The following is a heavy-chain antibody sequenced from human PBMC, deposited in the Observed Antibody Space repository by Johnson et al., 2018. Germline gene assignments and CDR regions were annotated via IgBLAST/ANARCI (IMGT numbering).Heavy chain of an antibody. V-gene: IGHV3-33*01. CDR3: ARATIYYREGTYSWSYGIDV. CDR1: GFTFTRYG. Sequence: VQLVESGGGVVRPGRSLRLSCSTSGFTFTRYGLHWVRQAPGKALEWLAFIVNDGSSQYYGDSVKGRFTIARDDSQKTLYLQMDSLRAGDTAVYYCARATIYYREGTYSWSYGIDVWGQGTTVTVSS. J-gene: IGHJ6*02. CDR2: IVNDGSSQ. D-gene: IGHD3-10*01.